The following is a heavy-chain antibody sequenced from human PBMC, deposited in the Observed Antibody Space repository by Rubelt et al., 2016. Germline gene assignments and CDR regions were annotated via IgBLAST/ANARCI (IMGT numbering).Heavy chain of an antibody. V-gene: IGHV3-15*01. CDR1: GFTFSNAW. D-gene: IGHD6-6*01. J-gene: IGHJ4*02. CDR3: TTDGDSSSSGWTT. Sequence: EVQLVESGGGLVKPGGSLRLSCAASGFTFSNAWMSWVRQAPGKGLEWVGRIKSTTDGGTTDYAAPVKGRFTISRDDSKNTLYLQMNSLKTEDTPVYYCTTDGDSSSSGWTTWGQGALVTVSS. CDR2: IKSTTDGGTT.